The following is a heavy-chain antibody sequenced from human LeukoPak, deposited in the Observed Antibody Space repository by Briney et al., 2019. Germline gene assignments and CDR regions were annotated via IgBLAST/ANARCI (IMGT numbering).Heavy chain of an antibody. Sequence: SETLSLTCTVSGGSISSYYWSWIRQPPGKGLEWIGRIYTSGSTNYNPSLKSRVTISVDTSKNQFSLKLSSVTAADTALYYCAREADVLRFLEEPFDYWGQGTLVTVSS. CDR2: IYTSGST. CDR1: GGSISSYY. V-gene: IGHV4-4*08. D-gene: IGHD3-3*01. J-gene: IGHJ4*02. CDR3: AREADVLRFLEEPFDY.